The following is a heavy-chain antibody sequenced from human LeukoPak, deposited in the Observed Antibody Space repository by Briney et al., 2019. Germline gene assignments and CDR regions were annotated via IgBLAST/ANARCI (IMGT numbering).Heavy chain of an antibody. CDR3: ALPVRSSSTSDYYYYMDV. Sequence: SSVHVSFKASGCIFRSYAISWVRPAPGRGLEWMGRIIPIFGTANYAQKLQSRVTITTDESTSTAYMQLSSLRSEDTAVYCCALPVRSSSTSDYYYYMDVWGKGTTVTVSS. J-gene: IGHJ6*03. D-gene: IGHD2-2*01. V-gene: IGHV1-69*05. CDR1: GCIFRSYA. CDR2: IIPIFGTA.